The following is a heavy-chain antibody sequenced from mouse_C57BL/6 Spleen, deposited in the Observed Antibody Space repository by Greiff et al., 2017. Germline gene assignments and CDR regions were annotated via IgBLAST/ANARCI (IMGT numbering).Heavy chain of an antibody. Sequence: QVQLQQSGAELARPGASVKLSCKASGYTFTSYGISWVKQRTGQGLEWIGEIYPRSGNTYYNEKFKGKATLTADKSSSTAYMELRSLTSEDSAVYFCARSQDGYYAMDYWGQRTSVTVSS. V-gene: IGHV1-81*01. J-gene: IGHJ4*01. CDR2: IYPRSGNT. D-gene: IGHD2-3*01. CDR1: GYTFTSYG. CDR3: ARSQDGYYAMDY.